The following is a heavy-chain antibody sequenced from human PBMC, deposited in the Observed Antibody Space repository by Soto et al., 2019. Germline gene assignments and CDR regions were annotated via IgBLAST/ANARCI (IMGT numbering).Heavy chain of an antibody. J-gene: IGHJ6*02. V-gene: IGHV1-18*01. CDR3: TRDLTIVPATHPRLENYGMDV. CDR2: TTPYIGHI. Sequence: QVQLVQSAAEVKKPGASVKVSCKASGYSFTSYGVSWVRRAPGQGLEWMGWTTPYIGHIQFVRRFQGPVGMTTDTSTKTAYMDLRNLRSDDTSQYYCTRDLTIVPATHPRLENYGMDVWGQGTTVIVSS. D-gene: IGHD2-2*01. CDR1: GYSFTSYG.